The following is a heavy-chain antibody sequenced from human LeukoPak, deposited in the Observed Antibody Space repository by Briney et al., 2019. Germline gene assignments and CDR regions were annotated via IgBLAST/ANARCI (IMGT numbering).Heavy chain of an antibody. CDR3: ARDSTWIQLWSTVDY. J-gene: IGHJ4*02. V-gene: IGHV3-7*01. Sequence: GGSLRLSCAASGFTFRSYWMSWVRQAPGKGLEWVANIKQDGSEKYYVDSVKGRFTISRDNAKNSLYLQMNSLRAEDTAVYYCARDSTWIQLWSTVDYWGQGTLVTVSS. CDR2: IKQDGSEK. D-gene: IGHD5-18*01. CDR1: GFTFRSYW.